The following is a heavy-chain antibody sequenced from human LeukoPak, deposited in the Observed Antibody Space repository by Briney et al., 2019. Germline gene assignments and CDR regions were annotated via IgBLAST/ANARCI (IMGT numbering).Heavy chain of an antibody. CDR1: GFTFSSYA. V-gene: IGHV3-23*01. Sequence: GGSLRLSCVASGFTFSSYAMSWVRQAPGKGLEWVSAISGSGGRTYYADSVKGRFTISRDNSKNTLYLQVNSLRAEDTAVYYCAKGGKWDVTPFDYWGQGTLVTVSS. J-gene: IGHJ4*02. CDR2: ISGSGGRT. CDR3: AKGGKWDVTPFDY. D-gene: IGHD1-26*01.